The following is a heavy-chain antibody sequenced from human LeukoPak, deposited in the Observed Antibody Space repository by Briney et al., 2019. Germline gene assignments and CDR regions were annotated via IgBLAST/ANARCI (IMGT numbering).Heavy chain of an antibody. CDR3: ARAQSPRGSSSWFHYYYYGMDV. CDR2: IYPGDSDT. Sequence: KDGESLKISCKGSGYSFTSYWIGWVRQMPGKGLEWMGIIYPGDSDTRYSPSFQGQVTISADKSISTAYLQWSSLKAPDTAMYYCARAQSPRGSSSWFHYYYYGMDVWGQGTTVTVSS. CDR1: GYSFTSYW. J-gene: IGHJ6*02. V-gene: IGHV5-51*01. D-gene: IGHD6-13*01.